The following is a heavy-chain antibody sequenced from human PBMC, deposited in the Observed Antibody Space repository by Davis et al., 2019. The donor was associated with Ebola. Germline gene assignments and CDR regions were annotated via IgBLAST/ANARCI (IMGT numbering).Heavy chain of an antibody. J-gene: IGHJ4*02. CDR2: IHYSGST. Sequence: PSETLSLTCTVSGGSISRHYWSWIRQPPGKGLEWIGSIHYSGSTSYNPSLKSRVTISVDTSKNQFSLKLSSLSAADTAVYFCSRFGEGAYWGQGTLVTVSS. CDR1: GGSISRHY. CDR3: SRFGEGAY. V-gene: IGHV4-59*11. D-gene: IGHD2-21*01.